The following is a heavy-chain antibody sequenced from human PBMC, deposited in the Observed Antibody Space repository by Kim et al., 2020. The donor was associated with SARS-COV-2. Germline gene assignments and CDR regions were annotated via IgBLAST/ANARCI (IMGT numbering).Heavy chain of an antibody. CDR1: GGSISSSSYY. V-gene: IGHV4-39*07. CDR3: ARGSDYYGSGSYYL. CDR2: IYYSGST. J-gene: IGHJ2*01. Sequence: SETLSLTCTVSGGSISSSSYYWGWIRQPPGKGLEWIGSIYYSGSTYYNPSLKSRVTISVDTSKNQFSLKLSSVTAADTAVYYCARGSDYYGSGSYYLWG. D-gene: IGHD3-10*01.